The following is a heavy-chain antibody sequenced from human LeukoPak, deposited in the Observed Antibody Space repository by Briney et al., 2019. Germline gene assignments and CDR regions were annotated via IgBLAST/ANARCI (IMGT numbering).Heavy chain of an antibody. J-gene: IGHJ3*02. CDR1: GFTFSSYG. CDR2: IRYDGSNK. CDR3: ARDSDSSGYLPSPRDGFDI. Sequence: GGSLRLSCAASGFTFSSYGMHWVRQAPGKGLEWVAFIRYDGSNKYYADSVKGRFTISRDNSKNTLYLQMNSLRAEDTAVYYCARDSDSSGYLPSPRDGFDIWGQGTMVTVSS. V-gene: IGHV3-30*02. D-gene: IGHD3-22*01.